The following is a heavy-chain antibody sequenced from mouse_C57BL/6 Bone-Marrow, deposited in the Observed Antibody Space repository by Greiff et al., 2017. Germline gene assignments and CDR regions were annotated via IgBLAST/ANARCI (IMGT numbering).Heavy chain of an antibody. V-gene: IGHV1-22*01. D-gene: IGHD2-5*01. J-gene: IGHJ4*01. CDR1: GYTFTDYY. CDR2: INPNNGGT. CDR3: AGHGAYYSNPRTMDY. Sequence: VQLQQSGPELVKPGASVKMSCKASGYTFTDYYMHWVKQSHGKSLEWIGYINPNNGGTSYNQKFKGKATLTVNKSSSTAYMELRSLTSEESAVXDCAGHGAYYSNPRTMDYWGQGTTLTVSS.